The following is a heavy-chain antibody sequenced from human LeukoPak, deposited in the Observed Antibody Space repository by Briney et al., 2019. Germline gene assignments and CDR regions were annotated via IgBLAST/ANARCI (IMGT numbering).Heavy chain of an antibody. D-gene: IGHD5/OR15-5a*01. CDR1: GGSFSGYY. CDR2: INHSGST. J-gene: IGHJ3*02. V-gene: IGHV4-34*01. Sequence: SETLSLTCAVYGGSFSGYYWSWIRQPPGKGLEWIGEINHSGSTNYNPSLKSRVTMSVDTSKNQFSLKLSSVTAADTAMYYCARTPVAMSTISALDIWGQGTKVTVSS. CDR3: ARTPVAMSTISALDI.